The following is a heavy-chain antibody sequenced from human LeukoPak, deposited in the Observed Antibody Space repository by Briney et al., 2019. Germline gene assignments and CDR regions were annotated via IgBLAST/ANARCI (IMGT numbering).Heavy chain of an antibody. J-gene: IGHJ6*02. CDR3: ARPHYYDSSGYYPYYYYYGMDV. CDR2: INSDGSST. D-gene: IGHD3-22*01. Sequence: PGGSLRLSCAASGFTFSSYWMHWVRQAPGKGLVWVSRINSDGSSTSYADSVKGRFTISRDNAENTLYLQMNSLRAEDTAVYYCARPHYYDSSGYYPYYYYYGMDVWGQGTTVTVSS. V-gene: IGHV3-74*01. CDR1: GFTFSSYW.